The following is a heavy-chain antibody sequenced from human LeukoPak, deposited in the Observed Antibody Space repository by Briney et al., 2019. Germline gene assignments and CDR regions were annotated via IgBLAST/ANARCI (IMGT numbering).Heavy chain of an antibody. CDR2: IYHSGST. CDR3: ATVSRYCSSTSCYDPGDY. V-gene: IGHV4-30-2*01. J-gene: IGHJ4*02. D-gene: IGHD2-2*01. Sequence: PSETLSLTCTVSGGSISSGGYYWSWIRQPPGKGLEWIGYIYHSGSTYYNPSLKSRVTISVDRSKNQFFLKLSSVTAADTAVYYCATVSRYCSSTSCYDPGDYWGQGTLVTVSS. CDR1: GGSISSGGYY.